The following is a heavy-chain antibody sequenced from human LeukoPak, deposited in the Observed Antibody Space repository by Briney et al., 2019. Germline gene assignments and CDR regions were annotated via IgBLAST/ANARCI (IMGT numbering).Heavy chain of an antibody. CDR2: INHSGST. CDR3: ARLGDYSGFDF. CDR1: GGSISSYY. J-gene: IGHJ4*02. Sequence: SETLSLTCTVSGGSISSYYWSWIRQPPGKGLEWIGEINHSGSTNYNPSLESRVTISVDTSKNQFSLKLSSVTAADTAVYYCARLGDYSGFDFWGQGTLVTVSS. D-gene: IGHD3-16*01. V-gene: IGHV4-59*08.